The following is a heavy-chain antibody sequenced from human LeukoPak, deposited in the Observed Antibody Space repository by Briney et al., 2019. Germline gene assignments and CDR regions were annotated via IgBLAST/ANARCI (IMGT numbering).Heavy chain of an antibody. J-gene: IGHJ3*02. CDR1: GGSISIYF. D-gene: IGHD2-2*01. V-gene: IGHV4-4*07. CDR3: ARVLYQAFDI. Sequence: SETLSLTCTAYGGSISIYFWSWIPPPAGEGLEWIGRISSSGNTNYNRSLKSRVTMSVDTSKNQFSLKLSSVTAADTAVYYCARVLYQAFDIWGQGTMVTVSS. CDR2: ISSSGNT.